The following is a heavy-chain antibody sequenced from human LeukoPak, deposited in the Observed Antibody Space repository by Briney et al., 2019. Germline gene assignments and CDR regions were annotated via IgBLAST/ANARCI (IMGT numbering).Heavy chain of an antibody. V-gene: IGHV1-69*04. J-gene: IGHJ6*02. CDR3: ARETTVTYYYYYGMDV. D-gene: IGHD4-17*01. Sequence: SVKVSCKASGGTFSSYAISWVRQAPGQGLEWMGRIIPILGIANYAQKFQGRVTITADESTSTAYMELSSLRSEDTAVYYCARETTVTYYYYYGMDVWGQGTTVTVSS. CDR2: IIPILGIA. CDR1: GGTFSSYA.